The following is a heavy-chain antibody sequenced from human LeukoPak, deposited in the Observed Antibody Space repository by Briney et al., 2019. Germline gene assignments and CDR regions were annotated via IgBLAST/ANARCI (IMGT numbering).Heavy chain of an antibody. CDR1: GYTFTSYY. CDR3: ARTDIVVVVADIADAFDI. Sequence: ASVKVSCKASGYTFTSYYMHWVRQAPGQGLEWMGWINPNSGGTNYAQKFQGRVTMTRDTSISTAYMELSRLRSDDTAVYYCARTDIVVVVADIADAFDIWGQGTMVTVSS. J-gene: IGHJ3*02. CDR2: INPNSGGT. V-gene: IGHV1-2*02. D-gene: IGHD2-15*01.